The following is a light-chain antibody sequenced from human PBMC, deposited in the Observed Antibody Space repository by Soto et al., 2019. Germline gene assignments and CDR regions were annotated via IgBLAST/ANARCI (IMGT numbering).Light chain of an antibody. V-gene: IGLV2-14*03. CDR2: DIN. J-gene: IGLJ2*01. Sequence: QSALTQPASVSGSPGQSITISCTGTSSDIGAYNFVSWYQQHPGKAPKLMLYDINIRPSGVSNRFSGSKSGNTASLTISGLQDEDDADYYCTSWTTSTIMIFGGGTKLTVL. CDR3: TSWTTSTIMI. CDR1: SSDIGAYNF.